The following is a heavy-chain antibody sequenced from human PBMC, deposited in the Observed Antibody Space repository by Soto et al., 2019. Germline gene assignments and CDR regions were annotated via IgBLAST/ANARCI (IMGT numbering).Heavy chain of an antibody. J-gene: IGHJ5*02. CDR2: ISSSSSTI. V-gene: IGHV3-48*01. CDR3: ARDGNIFRGVMLS. Sequence: EGSLRLSCAASGFTFSSYSMNWVRQAPGKGLEWVSYISSSSSTIYYADSVKGRFTISRDNAKNSLYLQMNSLRAEDTAVYYCARDGNIFRGVMLSWGQGRLVTDSS. D-gene: IGHD3-10*01. CDR1: GFTFSSYS.